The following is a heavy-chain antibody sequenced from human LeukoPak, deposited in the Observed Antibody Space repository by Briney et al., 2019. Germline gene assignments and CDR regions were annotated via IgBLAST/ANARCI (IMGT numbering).Heavy chain of an antibody. V-gene: IGHV1-18*01. CDR2: ISAYNGNT. D-gene: IGHD2-8*01. J-gene: IGHJ4*02. CDR3: ARDRSNGDY. Sequence: GASVKVSCKASGYTFTDYGISWVRQAPGQGREWMGWISAYNGNTDYAQKLQGRVTMTTDTSTNTVYMELRSLTSDDTAVYYCARDRSNGDYWGQGTLVTVSS. CDR1: GYTFTDYG.